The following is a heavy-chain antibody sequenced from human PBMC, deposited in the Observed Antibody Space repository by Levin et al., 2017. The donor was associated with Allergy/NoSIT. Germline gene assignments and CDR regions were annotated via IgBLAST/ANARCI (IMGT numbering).Heavy chain of an antibody. J-gene: IGHJ4*02. D-gene: IGHD4-17*01. CDR3: ARVGHDYGRSSLYAY. CDR1: GYTFTTYG. CDR2: INVNTDTT. Sequence: AASVKVSCKASGYTFTTYGISWVRQAPGQGLEWMGWINVNTDTTNYAEKVQDRVTMTTDTSTSTAYMDLRSLTSDDTAVYYCARVGHDYGRSSLYAYWGQGTLITVSS. V-gene: IGHV1-18*01.